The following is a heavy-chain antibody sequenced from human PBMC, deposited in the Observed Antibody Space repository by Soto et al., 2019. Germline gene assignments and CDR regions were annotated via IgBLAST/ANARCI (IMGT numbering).Heavy chain of an antibody. J-gene: IGHJ4*02. CDR1: GFNFSGSA. CDR2: IRTKDNSYAT. V-gene: IGHV3-73*02. D-gene: IGHD3-3*01. Sequence: EVQLVESGGGLVQPGGSLKLSCAASGFNFSGSAMHWVRQASGKGLQWLGRIRTKDNSYATAYAASVKGRFSISRDDSKNTAYLQMNSLKTEDTAVHYCARGTDDYWSGYYVDQWGQGTLVTVSS. CDR3: ARGTDDYWSGYYVDQ.